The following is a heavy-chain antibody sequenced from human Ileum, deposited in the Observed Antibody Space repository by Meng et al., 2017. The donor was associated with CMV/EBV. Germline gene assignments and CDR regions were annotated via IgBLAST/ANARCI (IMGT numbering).Heavy chain of an antibody. CDR1: GDSVPSIGAI. CDR3: ARENGYEWYFDF. J-gene: IGHJ2*01. V-gene: IGHV6-1*01. D-gene: IGHD6-13*01. Sequence: QPSGPGLVTPSPTLSLTCAISGDSVPSIGAIWIWIRQSPSRGLEWLGKTYYRSKWYNDYAPSVKSRIPVKPDTSKNHFSLQLNSVTPEDTAVYYCARENGYEWYFDFWGRGTLVTVSS. CDR2: TYYRSKWYN.